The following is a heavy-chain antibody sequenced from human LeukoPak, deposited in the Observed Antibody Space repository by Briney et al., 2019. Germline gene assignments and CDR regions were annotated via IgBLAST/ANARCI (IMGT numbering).Heavy chain of an antibody. J-gene: IGHJ6*02. V-gene: IGHV1-2*04. CDR2: INPNSGGT. CDR1: GYTFTGYY. CDR3: ARGARTTVVTPGFYYYGMDV. D-gene: IGHD4-23*01. Sequence: GASVKVSCKASGYTFTGYYMHWVRQAPGQGLEWMGWINPNSGGTNYAQKFQGWVTMTRDTSISTAYMELSSLRSEDTAVYYCARGARTTVVTPGFYYYGMDVWGQGTTVTVSS.